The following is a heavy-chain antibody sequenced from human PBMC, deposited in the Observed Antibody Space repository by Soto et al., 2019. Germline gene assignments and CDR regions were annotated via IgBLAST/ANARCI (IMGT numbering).Heavy chain of an antibody. Sequence: QVQLQESGPGLVKPSQTLSLTCTVSGGSISGVSYFWSWIRQHPGKGLEWIGYIPYSGSTYYNPSLKSRVIISIDTSKNQFSLSLSSVTAADTAVYYCATYWGAGNDAKGFHIWGQGAVVTVSS. CDR2: IPYSGST. D-gene: IGHD6-13*01. J-gene: IGHJ3*02. CDR1: GGSISGVSYF. CDR3: ATYWGAGNDAKGFHI. V-gene: IGHV4-31*03.